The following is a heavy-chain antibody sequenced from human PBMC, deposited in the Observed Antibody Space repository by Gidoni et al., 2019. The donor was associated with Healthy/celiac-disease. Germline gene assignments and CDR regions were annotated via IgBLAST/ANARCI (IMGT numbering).Heavy chain of an antibody. J-gene: IGHJ6*02. D-gene: IGHD3-10*01. CDR3: ARGGNPSSYGALGGMDV. Sequence: EVQLVESGGGLVKPGGSLRLSCAASGFTFSSYSMNWVRQAPGKGLEWVSSISSSSSYIYYADSVKGRFTISRDNAKNSLYLQMNSLRAEDTAVYYCARGGNPSSYGALGGMDVWGQGTTVTVSS. V-gene: IGHV3-21*01. CDR2: ISSSSSYI. CDR1: GFTFSSYS.